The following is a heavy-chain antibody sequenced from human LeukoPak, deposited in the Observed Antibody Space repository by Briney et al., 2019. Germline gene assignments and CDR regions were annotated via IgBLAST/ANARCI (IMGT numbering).Heavy chain of an antibody. Sequence: QAGGSLRPACPPSAFTVSTSYMSWARLAPGRGLEWLSFIYRDGNGYYADSVKGRFTISRVDSENTVYLQMNSLRAEDTAVYYCARDLNRYCSGGSCSRFDYWGEGTLVTVSS. J-gene: IGHJ4*02. D-gene: IGHD2-15*01. V-gene: IGHV3-66*01. CDR1: AFTVSTSY. CDR2: IYRDGNG. CDR3: ARDLNRYCSGGSCSRFDY.